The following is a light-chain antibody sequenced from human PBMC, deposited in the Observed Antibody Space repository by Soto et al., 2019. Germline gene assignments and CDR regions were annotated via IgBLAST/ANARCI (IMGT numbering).Light chain of an antibody. V-gene: IGKV3-15*01. CDR1: QSVSSN. J-gene: IGKJ4*01. CDR3: QQYNNWPRT. Sequence: EIVMTQSPATLSVSPGERATLSCRASQSVSSNLAWYQQKPGQAPRLLIYGASTRATGIPARFSGRGSGTEFTLTISSLQSEDFAVYYCQQYNNWPRTFGKGTKVEIK. CDR2: GAS.